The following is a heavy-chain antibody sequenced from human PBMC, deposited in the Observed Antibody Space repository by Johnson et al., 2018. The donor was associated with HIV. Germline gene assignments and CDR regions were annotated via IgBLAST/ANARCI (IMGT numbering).Heavy chain of an antibody. V-gene: IGHV3-33*06. CDR1: GFSFSSYG. Sequence: QVHLVESGGGVVQPGRSLRVSCAASGFSFSSYGMHWVRQAPGKGLEWVAVIWYDGSNKYYADSVKGRFTISRDNSKNTLYLQMNSLRAEDTAVYYCAKDKVDTAMVSDAFDFWGQGTMVTVSS. J-gene: IGHJ3*01. CDR3: AKDKVDTAMVSDAFDF. CDR2: IWYDGSNK. D-gene: IGHD5-18*01.